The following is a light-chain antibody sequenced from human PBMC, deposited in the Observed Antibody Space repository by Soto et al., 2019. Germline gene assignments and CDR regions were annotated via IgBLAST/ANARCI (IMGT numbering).Light chain of an antibody. Sequence: QSALTQPASLSGSPGQSITMFCTGTSNDVGGYNYVSWYQQHPGKAPKLIIYEVSNRPSGISSRFSGSKSANTASLTISGLQAEDEAEYYCSSFTGSTTWVFGVGTKVTVL. CDR3: SSFTGSTTWV. CDR1: SNDVGGYNY. V-gene: IGLV2-14*01. CDR2: EVS. J-gene: IGLJ3*02.